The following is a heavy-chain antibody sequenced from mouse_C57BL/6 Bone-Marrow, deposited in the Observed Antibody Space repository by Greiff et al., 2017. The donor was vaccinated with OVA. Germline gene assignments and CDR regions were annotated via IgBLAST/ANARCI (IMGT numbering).Heavy chain of an antibody. V-gene: IGHV5-6*02. J-gene: IGHJ1*03. D-gene: IGHD2-1*01. Sequence: KLVESGGDFVKPGGSLKLSCAASGFTFSSYGMSWVRQTPDKRLEWVATISSGGSYTYYPDSVKGRFTISRDNAKNTLYLQMSSLKSEDTAMYYCARHPSIYYGNWYFDVWGTGTTVTVSS. CDR2: ISSGGSYT. CDR1: GFTFSSYG. CDR3: ARHPSIYYGNWYFDV.